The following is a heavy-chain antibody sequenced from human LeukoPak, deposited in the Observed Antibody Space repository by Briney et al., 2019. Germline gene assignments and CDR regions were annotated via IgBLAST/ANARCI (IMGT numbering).Heavy chain of an antibody. CDR1: GGTFSSYA. CDR3: ALGEDTALMDV. J-gene: IGHJ6*03. V-gene: IGHV1-69*05. CDR2: IIPILGTA. D-gene: IGHD5-18*01. Sequence: ASVKVSCKASGGTFSSYAISWVRQAPGQGLEWMGGIIPILGTANYAQKVQGRVTITTDESTSTAYMELSSLRSEDTAVYYCALGEDTALMDVWGKGTTVTVSS.